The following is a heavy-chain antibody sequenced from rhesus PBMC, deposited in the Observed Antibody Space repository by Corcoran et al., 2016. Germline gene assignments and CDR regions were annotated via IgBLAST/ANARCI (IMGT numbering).Heavy chain of an antibody. CDR1: GGSISSGYYY. J-gene: IGHJ4*01. CDR3: AIHVDTATVH. Sequence: QVQLQESGPGLVKPSETLSLTCAVSGGSISSGYYYWSWIRQPPGKGLEWSGYITDSGSTSYNPVLKSRVPISRDTSKNQLSLKLSSVTASDTAVYYCAIHVDTATVHWGQGVLVTVSS. V-gene: IGHV4-122*02. D-gene: IGHD5-12*01. CDR2: ITDSGST.